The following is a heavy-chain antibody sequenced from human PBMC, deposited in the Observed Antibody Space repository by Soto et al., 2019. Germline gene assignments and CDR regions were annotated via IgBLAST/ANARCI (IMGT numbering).Heavy chain of an antibody. D-gene: IGHD6-13*01. Sequence: QVQLVQSGAEVKKPGSSVKVSCKASGGTFSSYAISWVRQAPGQGLEWMGGIIPIFGTANYAQKFQGRVTITADESTSTDYMELSSLRSEDTAVYYCARSGIAAAENYDYGMDVWGQGTTVTVSS. V-gene: IGHV1-69*01. CDR2: IIPIFGTA. CDR1: GGTFSSYA. J-gene: IGHJ6*02. CDR3: ARSGIAAAENYDYGMDV.